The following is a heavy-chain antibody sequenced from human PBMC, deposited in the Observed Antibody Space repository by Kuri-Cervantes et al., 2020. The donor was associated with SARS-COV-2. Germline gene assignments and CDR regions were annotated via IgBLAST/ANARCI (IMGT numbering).Heavy chain of an antibody. D-gene: IGHD3-22*01. J-gene: IGHJ6*03. V-gene: IGHV4-59*11. Sequence: SEILSLTGTVSGGSISSHHWSWIRQPPGKGLEWIGYIYYSGSTNYNPSLKSRVTISVDTSKNQFSLKLSSVTAADTAVYYCARVKTYYDSSGYSPPHYYYYYMDVWGKGTTVTVSS. CDR3: ARVKTYYDSSGYSPPHYYYYYMDV. CDR1: GGSISSHH. CDR2: IYYSGST.